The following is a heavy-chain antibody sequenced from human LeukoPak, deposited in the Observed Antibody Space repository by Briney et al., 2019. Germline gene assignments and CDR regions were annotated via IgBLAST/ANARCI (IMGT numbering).Heavy chain of an antibody. J-gene: IGHJ3*02. Sequence: GGSLRLSCAASGFTFSSNYMSWVRQAPGKGLEWVSVIYSGGSTYYADSVKGRFTISRDNSKNTLYLQMNSLRAEDTAVYYCAREVVVVAAYAFDIWGQGTMVTVSS. CDR3: AREVVVVAAYAFDI. CDR2: IYSGGST. CDR1: GFTFSSNY. D-gene: IGHD2-15*01. V-gene: IGHV3-53*01.